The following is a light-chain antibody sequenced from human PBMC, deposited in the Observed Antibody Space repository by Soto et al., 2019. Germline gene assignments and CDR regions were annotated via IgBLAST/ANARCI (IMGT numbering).Light chain of an antibody. V-gene: IGKV2-28*01. CDR1: QSLLHSNGYRY. J-gene: IGKJ2*01. CDR3: MQCVKTPHT. Sequence: DIVMTQSPLSLAVTPGEPASISCRSSQSLLHSNGYRYLDWYLQKPGQSPQLLIYVSSNRASGVPDRVSGSGSDTDFTLKISRVEPEDGGVYYCMQCVKTPHTFGQGTKLEIK. CDR2: VSS.